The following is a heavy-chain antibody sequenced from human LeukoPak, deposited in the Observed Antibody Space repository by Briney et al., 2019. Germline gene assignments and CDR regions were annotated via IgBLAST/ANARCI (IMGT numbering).Heavy chain of an antibody. CDR3: ARITTSSGYSLFDY. V-gene: IGHV1-2*02. D-gene: IGHD3-22*01. Sequence: ASVKVSCKASGYTFTGYYMHLVRQAPGQGLEWMGWINPNSGGTNYAQKFQGRVTMTRDTSISTAYMELSRLRSDDTAVYYCARITTSSGYSLFDYWGQGTLVTVSS. J-gene: IGHJ4*02. CDR2: INPNSGGT. CDR1: GYTFTGYY.